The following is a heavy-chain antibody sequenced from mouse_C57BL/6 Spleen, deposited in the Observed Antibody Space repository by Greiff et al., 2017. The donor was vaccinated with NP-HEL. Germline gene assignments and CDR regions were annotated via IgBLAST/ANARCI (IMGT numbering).Heavy chain of an antibody. CDR2: INPSSGYT. D-gene: IGHD2-4*01. CDR1: GYTFTSYW. V-gene: IGHV1-7*01. CDR3: ARGDYDYGYDMDY. J-gene: IGHJ4*01. Sequence: QVQLQQSGAELAKPGASVKLSCKASGYTFTSYWMHWVKQRPGQGLEWIGYINPSSGYTKYNQKFKDKATLTADKSSSTAYMQLSSLTYEDSAVYYCARGDYDYGYDMDYWGQGTSVTVSS.